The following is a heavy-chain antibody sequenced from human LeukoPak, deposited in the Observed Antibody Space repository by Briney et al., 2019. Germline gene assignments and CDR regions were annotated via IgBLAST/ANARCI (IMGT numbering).Heavy chain of an antibody. CDR1: GYTFTSYY. D-gene: IGHD2/OR15-2a*01. J-gene: IGHJ3*02. V-gene: IGHV1-2*02. CDR2: INPNSGGT. CDR3: ATGLTKLLVAFDI. Sequence: ASVKVSCKASGYTFTSYYMHWVRQAPGQGLEWMGWINPNSGGTNYAQKFQGRVTMTRDTSISTAYMELSRLRSDDTAVYYCATGLTKLLVAFDIWGQGTMVTVSS.